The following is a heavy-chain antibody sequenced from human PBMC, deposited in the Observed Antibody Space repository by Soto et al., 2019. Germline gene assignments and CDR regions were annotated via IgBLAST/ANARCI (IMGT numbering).Heavy chain of an antibody. J-gene: IGHJ5*02. CDR2: IYYSGST. Sequence: SEILSLTCAVYGGSFSGYYWSWIRQPPGKGLEWIGYIYYSGSTKYNPSLKSRVTISVDTSKNQFSLKLSSVTAADTAVYYCARKDCSGGSCYSRSSWFDPWGQGTLVNVSS. D-gene: IGHD2-15*01. V-gene: IGHV4-59*08. CDR3: ARKDCSGGSCYSRSSWFDP. CDR1: GGSFSGYY.